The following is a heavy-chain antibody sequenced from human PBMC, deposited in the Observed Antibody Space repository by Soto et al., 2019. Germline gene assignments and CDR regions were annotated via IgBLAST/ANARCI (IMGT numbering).Heavy chain of an antibody. CDR3: ARGQLLHYQYGLDV. Sequence: QVQLQESGPALVRPSDSLSLMCSVSGVPITTFYWSWIRQAPGKVLEYIGYIYYGGSTHYNPALKSRVTISVDTANNEFSLKLRSVTAADTAAYYCARGQLLHYQYGLDVWGQGTTVIV. CDR2: IYYGGST. V-gene: IGHV4-59*07. J-gene: IGHJ6*02. CDR1: GVPITTFY. D-gene: IGHD3-10*01.